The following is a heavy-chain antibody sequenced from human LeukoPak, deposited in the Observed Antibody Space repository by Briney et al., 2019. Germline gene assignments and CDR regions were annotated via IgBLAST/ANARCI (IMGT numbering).Heavy chain of an antibody. D-gene: IGHD1-1*01. CDR3: ARERPGFGTIESPEY. V-gene: IGHV1-18*01. CDR2: ISGNNGNT. J-gene: IGHJ4*02. Sequence: ASVKVSCKASGYTFTTYGISWVRQAPGQGLEWMGWISGNNGNTRYTQKLQDRVTMTTDTSTRTAYMELRNLKSDDTAVYYCARERPGFGTIESPEYWGQGTLVTVSS. CDR1: GYTFTTYG.